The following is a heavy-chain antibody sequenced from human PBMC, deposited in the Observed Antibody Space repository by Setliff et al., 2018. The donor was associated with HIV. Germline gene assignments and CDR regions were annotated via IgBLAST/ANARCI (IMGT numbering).Heavy chain of an antibody. D-gene: IGHD5-12*01. Sequence: SETLSLTCTVSGGSISSADYYWSWIRQPPGKGLEWIGYIYYSGNTYFHPALKSRITMSVDTSEDQFSLKLSSVTAADTAVYYCARVVVERATIFDFWGPGTLVTVSS. J-gene: IGHJ4*02. CDR1: GGSISSADYY. V-gene: IGHV4-30-4*08. CDR3: ARVVVERATIFDF. CDR2: IYYSGNT.